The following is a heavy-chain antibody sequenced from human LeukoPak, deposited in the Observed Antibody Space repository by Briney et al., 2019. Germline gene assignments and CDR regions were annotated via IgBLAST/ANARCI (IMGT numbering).Heavy chain of an antibody. V-gene: IGHV3-30*01. J-gene: IGHJ6*03. CDR3: ARSRASTNMDV. D-gene: IGHD1-1*01. Sequence: GRSLRPSCAASGFAFSTYAMHWVRQAPGKGLEWVAVISYDGSTKYYADSVKGRFTISRDNSKNTLYPQMNSLRAEDTAVYYCARSRASTNMDVWGKGTTVTVSS. CDR1: GFAFSTYA. CDR2: ISYDGSTK.